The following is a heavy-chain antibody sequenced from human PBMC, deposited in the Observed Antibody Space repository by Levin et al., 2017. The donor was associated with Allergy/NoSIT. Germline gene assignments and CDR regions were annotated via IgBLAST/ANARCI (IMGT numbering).Heavy chain of an antibody. Sequence: PGGSLRLSCAASGFTFSSYAMHWVRQAPGKGLEWVAVISYDGSNKYYADSVKGRFTISRDNSKNTLYLQMNSLRAEDTAVYYCARGIHDYYPLYWGQGTLVTVSS. V-gene: IGHV3-30-3*01. CDR3: ARGIHDYYPLY. CDR2: ISYDGSNK. CDR1: GFTFSSYA. D-gene: IGHD3-22*01. J-gene: IGHJ4*02.